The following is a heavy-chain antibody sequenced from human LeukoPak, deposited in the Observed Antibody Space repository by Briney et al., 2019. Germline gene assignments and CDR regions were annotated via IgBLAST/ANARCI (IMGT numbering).Heavy chain of an antibody. CDR2: IYYSGST. V-gene: IGHV4-39*07. Sequence: PSETLSLTCSVFGASISSSDYYWGWIRQPPGKGLEWIGSIYYSGSTYYNPSLKSRVTISVDTSKNQFSLKLSSVTAADTAVYYCARDISGYEYYYYYYMDVWGKGTTVTVSS. J-gene: IGHJ6*03. CDR1: GASISSSDYY. D-gene: IGHD5-12*01. CDR3: ARDISGYEYYYYYYMDV.